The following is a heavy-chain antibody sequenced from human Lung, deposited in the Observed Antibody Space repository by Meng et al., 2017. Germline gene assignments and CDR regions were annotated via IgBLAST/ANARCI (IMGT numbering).Heavy chain of an antibody. CDR2: LGAHDGDT. CDR3: ARGTPGRSYSDY. J-gene: IGHJ4*02. V-gene: IGHV1-18*01. Sequence: QGQLGQTGADVKKPGASRKVACKASDYTFTGYGVSWVRQAPGQGLEWMAWLGAHDGDTSHAPKFQGRVTVSADRPTATAYMELRSLRSDDTAVYYCARGTPGRSYSDYWGQGTLVTVSS. D-gene: IGHD3-10*01. CDR1: DYTFTGYG.